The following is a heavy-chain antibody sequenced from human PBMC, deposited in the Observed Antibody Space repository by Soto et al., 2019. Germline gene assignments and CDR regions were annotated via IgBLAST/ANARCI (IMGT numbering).Heavy chain of an antibody. CDR2: IYHSGST. CDR1: GGSISSGDYY. V-gene: IGHV4-30-2*01. CDR3: ARERDHYGDYNYFDY. D-gene: IGHD4-17*01. Sequence: SETLSLTCTVSGGSISSGDYYWSWIRKPPGKGLEWIGYIYHSGSTYYNPSLKSRVTISVDRSKNQFSLKLSSVTAADTAVYYCARERDHYGDYNYFDYWGQGTLVTVSS. J-gene: IGHJ4*02.